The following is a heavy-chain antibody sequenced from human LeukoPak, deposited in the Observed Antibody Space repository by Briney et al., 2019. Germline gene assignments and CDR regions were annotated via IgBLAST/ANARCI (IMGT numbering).Heavy chain of an antibody. CDR3: ARDTWGYDILTGLGDY. J-gene: IGHJ4*02. V-gene: IGHV3-21*01. D-gene: IGHD3-9*01. CDR2: ISSSRSYI. Sequence: GGSLRLSCAASGFTFSSYEMNWVRQAPGKGLEWVSSISSSRSYIYYADSVKGRFTISRDNAKNSLYLQMNSLRAEDTAVYYCARDTWGYDILTGLGDYWGQGTLVTVSS. CDR1: GFTFSSYE.